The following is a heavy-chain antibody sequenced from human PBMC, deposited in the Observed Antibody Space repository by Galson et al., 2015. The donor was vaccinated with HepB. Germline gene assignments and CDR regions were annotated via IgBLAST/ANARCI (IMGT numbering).Heavy chain of an antibody. CDR3: AKDGDYGDYEWGAFDI. CDR1: GFTFSSYA. CDR2: ISGSGVST. D-gene: IGHD4-17*01. V-gene: IGHV3-23*01. Sequence: LRLSCAASGFTFSSYAMSWVRQAPGKGLEWVSGISGSGVSTYYADSVKGRFTIYRDNSKNTLYLQMNSLRAEDTAVYYCAKDGDYGDYEWGAFDIWGQGTMVTVSS. J-gene: IGHJ3*02.